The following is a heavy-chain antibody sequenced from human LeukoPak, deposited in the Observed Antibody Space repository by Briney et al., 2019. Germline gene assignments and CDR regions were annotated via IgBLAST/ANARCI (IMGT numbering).Heavy chain of an antibody. CDR3: ARDSLVVVAATRLDYYYGMDV. CDR2: IYSGGST. V-gene: IGHV3-53*01. CDR1: GFTVSSNY. J-gene: IGHJ6*02. D-gene: IGHD2-15*01. Sequence: GGSLRLSCAASGFTVSSNYMSWVRQAPGKGLEWVSVIYSGGSTYYADSVKSRFTISRDNSKNTLYLQMNSLRAEDTAVYYCARDSLVVVAATRLDYYYGMDVWGQGTTVTVSS.